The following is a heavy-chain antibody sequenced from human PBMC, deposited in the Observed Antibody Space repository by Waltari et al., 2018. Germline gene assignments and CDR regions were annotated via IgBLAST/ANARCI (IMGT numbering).Heavy chain of an antibody. CDR2: IYYSGST. CDR3: ARVAGGLRLGAFDI. Sequence: QVQLQESGPGLVKPSETLSLTCTVSGGSISSYYWSWIRQPPGKGLEWIGYIYYSGSTNYNPYLKSRVTISVDTSKNQFSLKLSSVTAADTAVYYCARVAGGLRLGAFDIWGQGTMVTVSS. V-gene: IGHV4-59*01. D-gene: IGHD4-17*01. CDR1: GGSISSYY. J-gene: IGHJ3*02.